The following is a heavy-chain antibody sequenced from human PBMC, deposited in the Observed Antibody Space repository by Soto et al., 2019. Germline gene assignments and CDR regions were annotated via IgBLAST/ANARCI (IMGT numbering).Heavy chain of an antibody. CDR3: TTGAYYDILTGPYYYGMDV. J-gene: IGHJ6*02. V-gene: IGHV3-15*01. CDR2: IKSKTDGGTT. Sequence: GGSLRLSCAASGFTFSNAWMIWVRQAPGKGLEWVGRIKSKTDGGTTDYAAPVKGRFTISRDDSKNTLYLQMNSLKTEDTAVYYCTTGAYYDILTGPYYYGMDVWGQGTTVTVSS. CDR1: GFTFSNAW. D-gene: IGHD3-9*01.